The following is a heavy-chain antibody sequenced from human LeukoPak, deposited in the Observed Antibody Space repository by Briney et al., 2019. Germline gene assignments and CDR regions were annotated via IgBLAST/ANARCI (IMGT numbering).Heavy chain of an antibody. CDR3: VGTIASRGSEY. V-gene: IGHV3-74*01. J-gene: IGHJ4*02. Sequence: GGSLRLSCAASGFPFTNYWMHWVRQAPGMGLVWVSRLPPDELGIIYADSVKGRFTVSRDNAKNTVYLQMNNLRVDDTAMYYCVGTIASRGSEYWGQGALVTVSS. D-gene: IGHD6-6*01. CDR2: LPPDELGI. CDR1: GFPFTNYW.